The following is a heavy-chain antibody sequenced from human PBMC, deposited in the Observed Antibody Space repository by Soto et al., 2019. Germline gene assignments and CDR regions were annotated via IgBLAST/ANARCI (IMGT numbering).Heavy chain of an antibody. Sequence: SETLSLTCTVSGGSISSFYGSWIRQPPGKGLEWIGYIYYSGSTNYNPSLKSRVTISVDTSKNQFSLKLSSVTAADTAVYYWARHEIDTVTTLGYWGQGTLVTVSS. V-gene: IGHV4-59*08. CDR1: GGSISSFY. D-gene: IGHD4-17*01. J-gene: IGHJ4*02. CDR3: ARHEIDTVTTLGY. CDR2: IYYSGST.